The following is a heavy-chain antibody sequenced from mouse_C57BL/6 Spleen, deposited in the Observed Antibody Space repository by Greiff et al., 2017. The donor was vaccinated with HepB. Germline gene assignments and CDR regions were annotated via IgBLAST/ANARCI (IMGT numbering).Heavy chain of an antibody. CDR3: ARYDYYGSRLYYFDY. D-gene: IGHD1-1*01. Sequence: QVQLQQSGPELVKPGASVKISCKASGYAFSSSWMNWVKQRPGKGLEWIGRIYPGDGDTNYNGKFKGKATLTADKSSSTAYMQLSSLTSEDSAVYFCARYDYYGSRLYYFDYWGQGTTLTVSS. J-gene: IGHJ2*01. CDR1: GYAFSSSW. CDR2: IYPGDGDT. V-gene: IGHV1-82*01.